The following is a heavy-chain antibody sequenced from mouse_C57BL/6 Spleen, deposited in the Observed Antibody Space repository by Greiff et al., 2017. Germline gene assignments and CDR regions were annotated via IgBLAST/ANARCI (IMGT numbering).Heavy chain of an antibody. D-gene: IGHD1-1*01. CDR1: GYTFTSYW. CDR2: IDPSDSET. Sequence: VQLQQPGAELVRPGSSVKLSCKASGYTFTSYWMHWVKQRPIQGLEWIGNIDPSDSETHYNQKFKDKATLTVDKSSSTAYMQLSSLTSEDSAVYYCARWITTVVAEAYWGQGTLVTVSA. J-gene: IGHJ3*01. V-gene: IGHV1-52*01. CDR3: ARWITTVVAEAY.